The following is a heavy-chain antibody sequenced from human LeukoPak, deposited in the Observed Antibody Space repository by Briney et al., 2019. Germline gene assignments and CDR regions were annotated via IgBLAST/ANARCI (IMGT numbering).Heavy chain of an antibody. J-gene: IGHJ3*02. CDR3: ARGSFGSGWSDAFDI. V-gene: IGHV1-18*01. CDR2: ISAYNGNT. D-gene: IGHD6-19*01. Sequence: GASVKVSCKASGYTFTSYGISWVRQAPGQGLEWMGWISAYNGNTNYAQKLQGRVTMTTDTSTSTAYMALRSLRSDDTAVYYCARGSFGSGWSDAFDIWGQGTMVTVSS. CDR1: GYTFTSYG.